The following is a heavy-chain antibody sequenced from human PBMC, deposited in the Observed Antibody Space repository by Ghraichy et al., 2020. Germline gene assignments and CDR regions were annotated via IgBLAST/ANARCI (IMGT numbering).Heavy chain of an antibody. J-gene: IGHJ3*02. V-gene: IGHV6-1*01. Sequence: SQTLSLTCAISGDSISSNSAAWNWIRQSPSRGLEWLGRTYYRSKWSNDYAVSVKSRITINPDTSKNQFSLHLNSVTPEDTAVYYCARAGNIGTRIVIDAFDIWGQGTMVTVSS. D-gene: IGHD1/OR15-1a*01. CDR2: TYYRSKWSN. CDR1: GDSISSNSAA. CDR3: ARAGNIGTRIVIDAFDI.